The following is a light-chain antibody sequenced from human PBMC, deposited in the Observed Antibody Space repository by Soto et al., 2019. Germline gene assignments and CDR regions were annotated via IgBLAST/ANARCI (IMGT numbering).Light chain of an antibody. V-gene: IGKV1-39*01. CDR1: QSISNY. J-gene: IGKJ1*01. CDR3: QQTYTSPET. Sequence: DIQMTQSPSSLSASVGDRVTITCRASQSISNYLNWFQQKPGSPPKLLIYAASTLQGGVPSRFSGRGSGTDFTLTISSLQPEDVAAYYCQQTYTSPETFGQGTKVEI. CDR2: AAS.